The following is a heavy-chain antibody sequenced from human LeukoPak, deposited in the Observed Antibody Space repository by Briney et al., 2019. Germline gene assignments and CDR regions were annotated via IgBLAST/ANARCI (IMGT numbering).Heavy chain of an antibody. D-gene: IGHD3-10*01. CDR3: ARRSRYGSGTLDY. J-gene: IGHJ4*02. CDR1: GGSISDYY. Sequence: SETLSLTCTVSGGSISDYYWSWIRQPPGKGLDYIGYIYDSGSAHYNPPLKSRVTISVDTSKKQFSLKLSSVTAADTAVYYCARRSRYGSGTLDYWGQGALVTVSS. CDR2: IYDSGSA. V-gene: IGHV4-59*08.